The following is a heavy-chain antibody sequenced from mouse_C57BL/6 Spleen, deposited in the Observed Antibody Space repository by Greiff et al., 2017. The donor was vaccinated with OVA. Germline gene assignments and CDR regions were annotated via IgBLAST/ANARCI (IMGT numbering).Heavy chain of an antibody. CDR3: ANTLGREDYLDY. J-gene: IGHJ2*01. V-gene: IGHV1-80*01. Sequence: VQLQQSGAELVKPGASVKISCKASGYAFSSYWMNWVKQRPGKGLEWIGQIYPGDGDTNYNGKFKGQATLTADKSSSTAYMQLSSLTSEDSAVYYCANTLGREDYLDYWGQGTTLTVSS. D-gene: IGHD4-1*01. CDR2: IYPGDGDT. CDR1: GYAFSSYW.